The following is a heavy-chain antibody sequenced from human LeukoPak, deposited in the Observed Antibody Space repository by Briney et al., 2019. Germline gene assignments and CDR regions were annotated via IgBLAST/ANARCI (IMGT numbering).Heavy chain of an antibody. V-gene: IGHV3-33*01. J-gene: IGHJ6*02. Sequence: PGRPLRLSCAASGFSFSSYGMHWVRQAPGKGLEWVAIILYDGSNNYYADSVKGRFSISRDNSKNTLYLQMNSLRGEDTAVYYCARDKDGMDVWGQGTTVTVSS. CDR2: ILYDGSNN. CDR1: GFSFSSYG. CDR3: ARDKDGMDV.